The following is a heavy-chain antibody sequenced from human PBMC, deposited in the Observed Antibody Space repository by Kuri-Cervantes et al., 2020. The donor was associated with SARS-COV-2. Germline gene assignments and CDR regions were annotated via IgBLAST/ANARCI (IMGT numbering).Heavy chain of an antibody. V-gene: IGHV4-39*07. D-gene: IGHD4-23*01. Sequence: GSLRLSCTVSGGSISSSSYYWGWIRQPPGKGLEWIGSIYYSGSTYYNPSLKSRVTISVDTSKNQFSLKLSSVTAADTAVYHCARVRAKVGGNVDYWGQGTLVTVSS. CDR2: IYYSGST. CDR3: ARVRAKVGGNVDY. CDR1: GGSISSSSYY. J-gene: IGHJ4*02.